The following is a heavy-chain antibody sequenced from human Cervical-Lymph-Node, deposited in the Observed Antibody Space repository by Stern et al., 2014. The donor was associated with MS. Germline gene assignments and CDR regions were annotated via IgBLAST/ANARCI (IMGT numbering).Heavy chain of an antibody. J-gene: IGHJ4*02. CDR1: GFTFKNYG. CDR3: AKDRYRSSIDY. Sequence: VQLVESGGGVVQPGRSLRLSCAVSGFTFKNYGMHWVRQAPGKGLEWVAVISYDGSEKYYADSVKGRFTISRDNSKNTMYLQLSSLRAEDTAVYYCAKDRYRSSIDYWGQGTLVTVSS. V-gene: IGHV3-30*18. CDR2: ISYDGSEK. D-gene: IGHD3-16*02.